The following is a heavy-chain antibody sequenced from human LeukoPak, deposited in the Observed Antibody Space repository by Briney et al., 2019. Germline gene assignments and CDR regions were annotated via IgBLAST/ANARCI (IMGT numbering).Heavy chain of an antibody. J-gene: IGHJ5*02. D-gene: IGHD6-19*01. CDR1: GFTFTTYT. CDR2: INAANGNT. V-gene: IGHV1-3*01. CDR3: ARGAPIRVAVAATFDP. Sequence: ASVKVSCKTSGFTFTTYTMHWVRQAPGQRLEWMGWINAANGNTQYSQKFQGGVTITRDTSASTAYMELNSLRSEDTAVYYCARGAPIRVAVAATFDPWGQGTLVTVPS.